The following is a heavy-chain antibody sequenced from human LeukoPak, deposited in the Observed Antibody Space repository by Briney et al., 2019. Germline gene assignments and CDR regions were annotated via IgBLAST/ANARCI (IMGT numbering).Heavy chain of an antibody. J-gene: IGHJ4*02. D-gene: IGHD3-16*02. CDR3: ARESHYDYVWGSYRTYYFDY. Sequence: ASVKASCKASGYTFTSYGISWVRQAPGQGLEWMGWISAHNGNTNYAQKLQGRVTMTTDTSTSTAYMELRSLRSDDTAVYYCARESHYDYVWGSYRTYYFDYWGQGTLVTVSS. CDR1: GYTFTSYG. CDR2: ISAHNGNT. V-gene: IGHV1-18*01.